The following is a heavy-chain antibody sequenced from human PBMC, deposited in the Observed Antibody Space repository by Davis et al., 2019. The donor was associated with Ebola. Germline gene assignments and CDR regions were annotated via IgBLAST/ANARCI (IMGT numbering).Heavy chain of an antibody. CDR3: ARVGVGSSSYFDY. V-gene: IGHV1-3*01. D-gene: IGHD6-6*01. CDR2: INAGNGNT. Sequence: AASVKVSCKASGYTFTSYAMHWVRQAPGQRLEWMGWINAGNGNTKYSQKFQGRVTITADESTSTAYMELSSLRSEDTAVYYCARVGVGSSSYFDYWGQGTLVTVSS. CDR1: GYTFTSYA. J-gene: IGHJ4*02.